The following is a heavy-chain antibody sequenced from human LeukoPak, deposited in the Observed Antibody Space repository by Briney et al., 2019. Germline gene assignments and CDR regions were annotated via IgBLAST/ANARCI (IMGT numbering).Heavy chain of an antibody. CDR2: ISGSGGST. V-gene: IGHV3-23*01. Sequence: GGPLRLSCAASGFTFSSYAMSWVRQAPGKGLEWVSAISGSGGSTYYADSVKGRFTISRDNSKNTLYLQMNSLRAEDTAVYYCAKDNRGYDSSGYYYDYWGQGTLVTVSS. CDR1: GFTFSSYA. CDR3: AKDNRGYDSSGYYYDY. J-gene: IGHJ4*02. D-gene: IGHD3-22*01.